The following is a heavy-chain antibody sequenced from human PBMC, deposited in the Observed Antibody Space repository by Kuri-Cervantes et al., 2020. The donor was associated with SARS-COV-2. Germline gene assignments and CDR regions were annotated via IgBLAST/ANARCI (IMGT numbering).Heavy chain of an antibody. Sequence: GESLKISCAASGFTFSSYSMNWVRQAPGKGLEWVSSISSSSSYIYYADSVKGRFTISRDNAKNSLYPQMNSLRAEDTAVYYCARENSSERDFDYWGQGTLVTVSS. CDR1: GFTFSSYS. CDR2: ISSSSSYI. V-gene: IGHV3-21*01. J-gene: IGHJ4*02. D-gene: IGHD3-22*01. CDR3: ARENSSERDFDY.